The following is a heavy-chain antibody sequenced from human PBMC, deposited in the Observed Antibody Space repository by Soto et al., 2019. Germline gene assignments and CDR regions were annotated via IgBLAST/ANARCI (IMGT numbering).Heavy chain of an antibody. J-gene: IGHJ3*02. CDR2: ISAYNGNT. D-gene: IGHD2-15*01. CDR3: ARDHRRYCSGGSCHAFDI. CDR1: GYTFTSYG. Sequence: ASVKVSCKASGYTFTSYGISWVRQAPGQGLEWMGWISAYNGNTNYAQKLQGRVTMTTDTSTSTAYMELRSLRSDDTAVYYCARDHRRYCSGGSCHAFDIWGQGTMVTVSS. V-gene: IGHV1-18*01.